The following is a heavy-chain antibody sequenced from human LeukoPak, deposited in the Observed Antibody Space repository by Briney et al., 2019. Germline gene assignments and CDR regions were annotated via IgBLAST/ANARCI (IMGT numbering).Heavy chain of an antibody. CDR2: ISDDGNNK. V-gene: IGHV3-30*04. Sequence: GGSLRLSCAASGFLFSRYAMHWVRQAPGKGLEGVAVISDDGNNKYYAASVKGRFTISRDNSKNTLYLQMNSLRAEGTAVYYCARAGIVGAILDYWGQGTLVTVSS. CDR1: GFLFSRYA. J-gene: IGHJ4*02. CDR3: ARAGIVGAILDY. D-gene: IGHD1-26*01.